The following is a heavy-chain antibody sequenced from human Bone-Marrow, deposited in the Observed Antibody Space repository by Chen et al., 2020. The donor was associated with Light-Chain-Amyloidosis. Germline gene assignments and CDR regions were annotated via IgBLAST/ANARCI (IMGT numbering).Heavy chain of an antibody. J-gene: IGHJ4*02. D-gene: IGHD6-19*01. V-gene: IGHV3-53*02. CDR3: ARDRSIGYSSGWFDY. Sequence: EVQLVETGGGLIQPGGSLRLSCAASGFTVSSNYLSWVRQAPGKGLEWVSVIDSGGSTYYADSVKGRFTISRDNSKNTLYLQMNSLRAEDTAVYYCARDRSIGYSSGWFDYWGQGTLVTVSS. CDR1: GFTVSSNY. CDR2: IDSGGST.